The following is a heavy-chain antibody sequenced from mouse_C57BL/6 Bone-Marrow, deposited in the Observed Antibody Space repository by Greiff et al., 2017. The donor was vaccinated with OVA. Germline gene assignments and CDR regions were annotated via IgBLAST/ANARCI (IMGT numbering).Heavy chain of an antibody. J-gene: IGHJ2*01. V-gene: IGHV1-52*01. CDR2: IDPSDSET. CDR1: GYTFTSYW. Sequence: VQLQQPGAELVRPGSSVKLSCKASGYTFTSYWMHWVKQRPIQGLEWIGNIDPSDSETHYNQKFKDKATLTVDKSSSTAYMQLSSLTSEDSAVYYCARRNRYYYGSSYGYFDYWGQGTTLTVSS. CDR3: ARRNRYYYGSSYGYFDY. D-gene: IGHD1-1*01.